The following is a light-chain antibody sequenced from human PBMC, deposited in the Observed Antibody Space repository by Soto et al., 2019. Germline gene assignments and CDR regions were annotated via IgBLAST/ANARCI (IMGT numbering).Light chain of an antibody. CDR1: QSVSTNNKNY. CDR2: WAS. Sequence: DIVMSQSPDSLAVSLGERATINCKSSQSVSTNNKNYLTWYQLKPGQPPRLLIFWASTRESGVPDRFTGSRSGTDFSLTISRLQAEDVAVYYCKQYYSPPVTFGGGTKVEIK. J-gene: IGKJ4*01. V-gene: IGKV4-1*01. CDR3: KQYYSPPVT.